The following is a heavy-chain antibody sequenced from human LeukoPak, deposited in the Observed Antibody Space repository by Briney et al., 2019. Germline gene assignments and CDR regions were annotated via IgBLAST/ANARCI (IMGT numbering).Heavy chain of an antibody. Sequence: ASVKVSRKVSGYTLTELSMHWVRQAPGKGLEWMGGFDPEDGETIYAQKFRGRVTMTEDTSTDTAYMELSSLRSEDTAVYYCATGLGLRTWHMDVWGKGTTVTVSS. V-gene: IGHV1-24*01. CDR1: GYTLTELS. CDR2: FDPEDGET. CDR3: ATGLGLRTWHMDV. J-gene: IGHJ6*03. D-gene: IGHD1-7*01.